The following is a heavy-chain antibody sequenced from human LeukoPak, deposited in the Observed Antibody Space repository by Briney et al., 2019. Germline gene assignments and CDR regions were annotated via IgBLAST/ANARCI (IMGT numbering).Heavy chain of an antibody. D-gene: IGHD3-9*01. Sequence: SETLSLTCGVYGGPFSGDYWGWIRQPPGKGLEWIGEINYSGSTNYNTSLKSRVTISVDTSKNQFSLKLSSVTAADTAVYYCARAGYDILTGYCDYWGQGTLVTVSS. CDR2: INYSGST. J-gene: IGHJ4*02. V-gene: IGHV4-34*01. CDR1: GGPFSGDY. CDR3: ARAGYDILTGYCDY.